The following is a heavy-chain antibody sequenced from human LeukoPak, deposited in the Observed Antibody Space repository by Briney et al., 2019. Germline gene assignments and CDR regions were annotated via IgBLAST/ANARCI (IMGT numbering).Heavy chain of an antibody. D-gene: IGHD2-15*01. CDR1: GFTFSSYG. J-gene: IGHJ4*02. CDR3: AKGRGMVVAARVLDY. Sequence: PGGSLRPSCAASGFTFSSYGMHWVRQGPGKGLEWVAIISYDGNNKYYGDSVKGRFTISRDNSKNTLFLQMHSLRAEDTAVYYCAKGRGMVVAARVLDYWGQGTLVTVSS. V-gene: IGHV3-30*18. CDR2: ISYDGNNK.